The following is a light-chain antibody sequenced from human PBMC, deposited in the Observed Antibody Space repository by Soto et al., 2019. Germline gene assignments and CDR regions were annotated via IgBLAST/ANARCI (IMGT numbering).Light chain of an antibody. CDR3: QQDGSTPLT. CDR1: QSVGNNY. V-gene: IGKV3-20*01. Sequence: EIVLTQSPGTLSLAPGERATLSCRASQSVGNNYLAWYQQKPGQAPRFLIYDASSRATGIPDRFSGSGSGTDCTLTISRLEPEDFAVYYCQQDGSTPLTFGGGTKVAIK. J-gene: IGKJ4*01. CDR2: DAS.